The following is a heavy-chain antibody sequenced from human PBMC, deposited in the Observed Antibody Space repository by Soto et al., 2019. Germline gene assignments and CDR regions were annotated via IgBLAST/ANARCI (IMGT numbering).Heavy chain of an antibody. CDR1: GGSVSSGSYY. J-gene: IGHJ4*02. CDR3: ARDHSGIVGATHLFDY. CDR2: IYYSGST. Sequence: SETLSLTCTVSGGSVSSGSYYWSWIRQPPGKGLEWIGYIYYSGSTNYNPSLKSRVTISVDTSKNQFSLKLSSVTAVDTAVYYCARDHSGIVGATHLFDYWGQGTLVTVSS. D-gene: IGHD1-26*01. V-gene: IGHV4-61*01.